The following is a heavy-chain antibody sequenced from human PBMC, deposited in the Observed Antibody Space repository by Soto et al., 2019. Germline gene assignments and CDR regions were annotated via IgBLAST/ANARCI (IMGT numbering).Heavy chain of an antibody. CDR2: IRSKTHNYAT. CDR3: TRSGGSYSFGY. D-gene: IGHD1-26*01. CDR1: GFTLSGSA. J-gene: IGHJ4*02. V-gene: IGHV3-73*02. Sequence: EVQLVESGEGLVQPGESLKLSCAASGFTLSGSAVHWVRQASGKGLEWVGRIRSKTHNYATDYIASVKGRFTMSRDDSNNTAYLQMNGLKTDDMAVYYCTRSGGSYSFGYWGQGTLVTVSS.